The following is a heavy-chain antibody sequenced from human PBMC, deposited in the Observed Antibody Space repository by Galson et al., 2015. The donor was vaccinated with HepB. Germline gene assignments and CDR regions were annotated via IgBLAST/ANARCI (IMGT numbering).Heavy chain of an antibody. CDR3: ARGTPIGWLQLDY. CDR1: GFTFSSYA. V-gene: IGHV3-30*04. Sequence: SLRLSCAASGFTFSSYAMHWVRQAPGKGLEWVAVISYDGSNKYYADSVKGRFTISRDNSKNTLYLQMNSLRAEDTAVYYCARGTPIGWLQLDYWGQGTLVTVSS. D-gene: IGHD5-24*01. J-gene: IGHJ4*02. CDR2: ISYDGSNK.